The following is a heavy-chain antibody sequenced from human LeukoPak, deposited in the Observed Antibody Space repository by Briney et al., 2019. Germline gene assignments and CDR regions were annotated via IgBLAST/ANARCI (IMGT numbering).Heavy chain of an antibody. CDR1: GFNVSSNY. CDR3: ARGSPGGLRFLEWSGYYFDY. Sequence: PGGSLRLSCAASGFNVSSNYMSWVRQAPGKGLEWVSVIYSGGSTYYAGSVKGRFTISRDNSKNTLYLQMNSLRAEDTAVYYCARGSPGGLRFLEWSGYYFDYWGQGTLVTVSS. J-gene: IGHJ4*02. CDR2: IYSGGST. V-gene: IGHV3-53*01. D-gene: IGHD3-3*01.